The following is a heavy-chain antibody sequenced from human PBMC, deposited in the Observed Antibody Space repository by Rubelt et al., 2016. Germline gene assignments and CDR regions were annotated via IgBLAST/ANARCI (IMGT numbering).Heavy chain of an antibody. D-gene: IGHD1-7*01. J-gene: IGHJ4*02. CDR1: GFTFSTYR. CDR2: ISSTSSSI. CDR3: AGDNWNYDRFDY. Sequence: SGFTFSTYRPNWVRQAPGKGLEWISYISSTSSSIYYADSVKGRFTISRNNAKNSRYLQMKGLRAEETAVYYCAGDNWNYDRFDYWGQGTLVTVSS. V-gene: IGHV3-48*04.